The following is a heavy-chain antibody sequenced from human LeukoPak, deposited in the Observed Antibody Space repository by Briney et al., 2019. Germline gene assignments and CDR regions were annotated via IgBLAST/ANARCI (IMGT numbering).Heavy chain of an antibody. D-gene: IGHD6-6*01. CDR2: ISSSGSYV. CDR1: GFTFTRYS. Sequence: GGSLRLSCAASGFTFTRYSMNWVRQAPGKGLEWVSSISSSGSYVFYAQSVEGRFIISRDNAKNSHYLQMNSLRVDDTAVYFCARGTYRSSSPSIGMPYYLDYWGQGILVTVSS. J-gene: IGHJ4*02. V-gene: IGHV3-21*01. CDR3: ARGTYRSSSPSIGMPYYLDY.